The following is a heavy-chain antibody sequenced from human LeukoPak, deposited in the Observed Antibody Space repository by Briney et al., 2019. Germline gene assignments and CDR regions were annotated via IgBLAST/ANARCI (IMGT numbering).Heavy chain of an antibody. CDR3: ARDKSIEVSSSRDY. CDR2: ISAYNGNT. CDR1: GYTFTSYG. Sequence: ASVKVSCKAYGYTFTSYGISWVRQAPGQGLEWMGWISAYNGNTNYAQKLQGRVTMTTDTSTSTAYMELRSLRSDDTAVYYCARDKSIEVSSSRDYWGQGTLVTVSS. D-gene: IGHD6-13*01. J-gene: IGHJ4*02. V-gene: IGHV1-18*04.